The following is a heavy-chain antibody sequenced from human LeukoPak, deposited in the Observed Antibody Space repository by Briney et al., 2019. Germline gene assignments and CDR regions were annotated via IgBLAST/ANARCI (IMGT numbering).Heavy chain of an antibody. D-gene: IGHD2-2*01. Sequence: ASVKVSCKASGYTFTSYYMHWVRQAPGQGLEWMGIINPSGGSTSYAQKFQGRVTMTRDTSTSTVYMELSSLRSEDTAVYYCARDLWPAASKYYYYYDMDVWGQGTTV. V-gene: IGHV1-46*01. CDR3: ARDLWPAASKYYYYYDMDV. CDR1: GYTFTSYY. J-gene: IGHJ6*02. CDR2: INPSGGST.